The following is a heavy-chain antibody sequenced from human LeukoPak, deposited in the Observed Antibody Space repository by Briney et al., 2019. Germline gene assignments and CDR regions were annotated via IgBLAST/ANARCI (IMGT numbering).Heavy chain of an antibody. CDR3: ATDGPHHDLDN. CDR1: GFTFSSYG. Sequence: GGSLRLSCAASGFTFSSYGMHWVRQAPGKGLEWVAVISYDGSNKYYADSVKGRFTISRDNSKKTLHLQMNSLTAEDTAVYYCATDGPHHDLDNWGQGVLVTVSS. V-gene: IGHV3-30*03. CDR2: ISYDGSNK. D-gene: IGHD3-22*01. J-gene: IGHJ4*02.